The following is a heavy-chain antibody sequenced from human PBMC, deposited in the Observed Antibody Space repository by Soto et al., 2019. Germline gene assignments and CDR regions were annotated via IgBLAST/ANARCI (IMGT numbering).Heavy chain of an antibody. CDR2: ISSSSSYI. CDR3: ARTAREGLETG. CDR1: GFTFGSYS. D-gene: IGHD6-19*01. Sequence: GGSLRLSCAASGFTFGSYSMNWVRQAPGKGLEWVSSISSSSSYIYYADSVKGRFTISRDNAKNSLYLQMNSLRAEDTAVYYCARTAREGLETGGGQGTLVTVSS. V-gene: IGHV3-21*01. J-gene: IGHJ4*02.